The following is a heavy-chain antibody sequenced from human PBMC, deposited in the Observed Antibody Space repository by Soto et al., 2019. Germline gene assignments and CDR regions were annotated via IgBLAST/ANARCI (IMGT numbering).Heavy chain of an antibody. CDR2: ISYDGSNK. CDR3: AKGRPGGQQLVLAYFDY. J-gene: IGHJ4*02. Sequence: LGGSLRLSCAASGFTFSSYGMHWVRQAPGKGLEWVAVISYDGSNKYYADSVKGRFTISRDNSKNTLYLQMNSLRAEDTAVYYCAKGRPGGQQLVLAYFDYWGQGTLVTVSS. V-gene: IGHV3-30*18. CDR1: GFTFSSYG. D-gene: IGHD6-13*01.